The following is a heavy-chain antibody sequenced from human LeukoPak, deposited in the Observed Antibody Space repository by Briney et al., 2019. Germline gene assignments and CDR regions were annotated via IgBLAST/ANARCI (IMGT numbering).Heavy chain of an antibody. Sequence: GASVKVSCKASGYTFTSYYMHWVRQAPGQGLEWMGIINPSGGSTSYAQKFQGRVTMTRDMSTSTVYMELSSLRSEDTAVYYCARTISLVRGVVRFDFDYWGQGTLVTVSS. CDR1: GYTFTSYY. CDR2: INPSGGST. D-gene: IGHD3-10*01. V-gene: IGHV1-46*01. J-gene: IGHJ4*02. CDR3: ARTISLVRGVVRFDFDY.